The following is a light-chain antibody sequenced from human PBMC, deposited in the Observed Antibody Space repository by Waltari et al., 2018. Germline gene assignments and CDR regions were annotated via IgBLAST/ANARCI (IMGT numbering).Light chain of an antibody. CDR3: GSYTSSTTLA. CDR1: SRDVGGYDY. CDR2: DVS. V-gene: IGLV2-14*03. J-gene: IGLJ1*01. Sequence: QSALTQPASVSGSPGQSITISCTGTSRDVGGYDYVPWYQQHPGKAPKLILYDVSNRPLEVSHRFSGSKSGNTASLTISGLQADDEAEYYCGSYTSSTTLAFGTGTKVTVL.